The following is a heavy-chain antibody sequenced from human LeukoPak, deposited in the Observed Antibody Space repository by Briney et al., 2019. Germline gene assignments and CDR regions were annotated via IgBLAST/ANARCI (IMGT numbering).Heavy chain of an antibody. J-gene: IGHJ4*02. CDR2: IIPIFGTA. CDR3: ARDIPRGDFWSGYYNYFDY. V-gene: IGHV1-69*13. CDR1: GYTFTGYY. D-gene: IGHD3-3*01. Sequence: SVKVSCKASGYTFTGYYMHWVRQAPGQGLEWMGGIIPIFGTANYAQKFQGRVTITADESTSTAYMELSSLRSEDTAVYYCARDIPRGDFWSGYYNYFDYWGQGTLVTVSS.